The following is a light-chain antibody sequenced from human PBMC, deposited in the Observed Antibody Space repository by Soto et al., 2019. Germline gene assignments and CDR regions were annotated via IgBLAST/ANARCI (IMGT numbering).Light chain of an antibody. Sequence: DIQMTQSPSSLSASVGDRVTITCRATQSISCYLNWYQQTPGKPPNLLIYAATSLQSGVPARFSGSGSGTEFTLTISSLQPYDFATYDFHQSYSTPSITFGQGTRLEVK. CDR2: AAT. CDR3: HQSYSTPSIT. V-gene: IGKV1-39*01. J-gene: IGKJ5*01. CDR1: QSISCY.